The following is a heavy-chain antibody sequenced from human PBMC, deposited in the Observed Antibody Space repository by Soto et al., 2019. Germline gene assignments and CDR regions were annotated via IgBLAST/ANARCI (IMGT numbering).Heavy chain of an antibody. CDR3: ARLRITGTTVGIDY. J-gene: IGHJ4*02. Sequence: QLQLQESGPGLVKPSETLSLTCTVSGGSISSSSYYWGWIRQPPGKGLEWIGSIYYSGSTYYNPSLKSRVTTSVDTSKNQFSLKLSSVTAADTAVYYCARLRITGTTVGIDYWGQGTLVTVSS. CDR2: IYYSGST. D-gene: IGHD1-7*01. CDR1: GGSISSSSYY. V-gene: IGHV4-39*01.